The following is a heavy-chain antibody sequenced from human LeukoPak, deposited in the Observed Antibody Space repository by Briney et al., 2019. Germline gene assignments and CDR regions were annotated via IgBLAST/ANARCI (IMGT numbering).Heavy chain of an antibody. V-gene: IGHV4-61*02. J-gene: IGHJ4*02. CDR3: AREYSYSNYYFDY. CDR2: IYTSGST. D-gene: IGHD4-11*01. CDR1: GGSISSGSYY. Sequence: SQTLSLTCTVSGGSISSGSYYWRWIRQPAGKGLEWIGRIYTSGSTNYNPSLKSRFTISVDTSKNQFSLKLSSVTAADTAVYYCAREYSYSNYYFDYWGQGTLVTVSS.